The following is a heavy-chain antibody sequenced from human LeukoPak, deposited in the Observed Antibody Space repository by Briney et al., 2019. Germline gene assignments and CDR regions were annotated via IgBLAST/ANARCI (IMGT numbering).Heavy chain of an antibody. CDR2: ISGSGGST. V-gene: IGHV3-23*01. CDR1: GFSVSNTY. CDR3: AKLDY. J-gene: IGHJ4*02. Sequence: GGSLRLSCAASGFSVSNTYMSWVRQAPGKGLELVSTISGSGGSTYYADSVKGRFTISRDNSKNTLYLQMTSLRVEDTALYYCAKLDYWGQGTLVTVSS.